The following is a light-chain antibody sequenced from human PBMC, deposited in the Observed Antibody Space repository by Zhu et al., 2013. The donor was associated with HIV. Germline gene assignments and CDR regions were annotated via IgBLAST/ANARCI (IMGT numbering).Light chain of an antibody. V-gene: IGKV3-20*01. Sequence: VLTQSPGTLSLSPGETATLSCRASQNIFTSLAWYQQKPGQAPRLLINGANIRVAGVPDRISGSASGTDFTLTISSLEPEDFAVLYCQQYRDSVTFGPGTKLDVK. CDR1: QNIFTS. CDR3: QQYRDSVT. CDR2: GAN. J-gene: IGKJ3*01.